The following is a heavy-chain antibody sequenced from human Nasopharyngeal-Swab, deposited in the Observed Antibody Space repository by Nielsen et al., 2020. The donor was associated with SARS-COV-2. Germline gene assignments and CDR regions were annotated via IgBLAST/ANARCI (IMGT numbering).Heavy chain of an antibody. J-gene: IGHJ5*02. CDR3: ARLGVYCSGGSCYGWFDP. Sequence: GKSLKISCKGSGYSFTSYWISWVRQMPGKGLEWMGRIDPSDSYTNYSPSSQGHVTISADKSISTAYLQWSSLKASDTAMYYCARLGVYCSGGSCYGWFDPWGQGTLVTVSS. CDR2: IDPSDSYT. D-gene: IGHD2-15*01. CDR1: GYSFTSYW. V-gene: IGHV5-10-1*01.